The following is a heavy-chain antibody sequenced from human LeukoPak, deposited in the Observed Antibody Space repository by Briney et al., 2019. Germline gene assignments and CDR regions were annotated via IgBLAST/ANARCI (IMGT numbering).Heavy chain of an antibody. CDR1: GGSISSSSYY. CDR3: ARGPYYYDSSGYSGSTPMDY. CDR2: IYYSGST. J-gene: IGHJ4*02. Sequence: SETLSLTCTVSGGSISSSSYYWGWIRQPPGKGLEWIGSIYYSGSTYYNPSLKSRVTISVDTSKNQFSLKLSSVTAADTAVYYCARGPYYYDSSGYSGSTPMDYWGQGTLVTVSS. V-gene: IGHV4-39*07. D-gene: IGHD3-22*01.